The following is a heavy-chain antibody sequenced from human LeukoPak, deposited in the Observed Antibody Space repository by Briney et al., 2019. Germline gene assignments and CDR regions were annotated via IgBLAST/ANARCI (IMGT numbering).Heavy chain of an antibody. CDR3: ARELFDAFDI. CDR2: IWYDGSNK. J-gene: IGHJ3*02. V-gene: IGHV3-33*01. D-gene: IGHD3-10*01. Sequence: GRSLRLSCAAPGFTFSSYGMHWVRQAPGKGLEWVAVIWYDGSNKYFADSVKGRFTISRDNSKNTLYLQMNSLRAEDTAVYYCARELFDAFDIWGQGTMVTVSS. CDR1: GFTFSSYG.